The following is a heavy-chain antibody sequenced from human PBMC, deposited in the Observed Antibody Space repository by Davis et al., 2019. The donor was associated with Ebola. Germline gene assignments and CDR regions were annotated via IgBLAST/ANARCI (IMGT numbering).Heavy chain of an antibody. CDR3: ARTVYGGAKKTAMVPLDY. CDR1: GDSVSSNSAA. Sequence: SETLSLTCAISGDSVSSNSAAWNWIRQSPWRGLEWLGSTYYRSKFYNDYAVSVKSRITINPDTSKNQFSLQLNSVTPEDTAVYYCARTVYGGAKKTAMVPLDYWGQGTLVAVSS. CDR2: TYYRSKFYN. J-gene: IGHJ4*02. V-gene: IGHV6-1*01. D-gene: IGHD5-18*01.